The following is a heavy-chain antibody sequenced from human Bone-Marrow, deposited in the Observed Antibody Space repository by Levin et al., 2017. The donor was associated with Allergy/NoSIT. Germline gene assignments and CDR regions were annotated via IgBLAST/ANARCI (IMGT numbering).Heavy chain of an antibody. V-gene: IGHV3-15*01. CDR3: TTDLIVATITPDYFDY. Sequence: GGSLRLSCAASGFTFSNAWMSWVRQAPGKGLEWVGRIKSKTDGGTTDYAAPVKGRFTISRDDSKNTLYLQMNSLKTEDTAVYYCTTDLIVATITPDYFDYWGQGTLVTVSS. CDR2: IKSKTDGGTT. CDR1: GFTFSNAW. J-gene: IGHJ4*02. D-gene: IGHD5-12*01.